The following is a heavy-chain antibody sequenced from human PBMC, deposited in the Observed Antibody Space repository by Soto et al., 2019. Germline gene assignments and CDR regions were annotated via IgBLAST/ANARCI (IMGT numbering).Heavy chain of an antibody. J-gene: IGHJ4*02. D-gene: IGHD6-13*01. V-gene: IGHV5-51*01. CDR2: IYPGDSDT. Sequence: GGSLEIHFRGPWYSLTSYGIGWVRQTTGKGLDWMGMIYPGDSDTRYSPSFQGQVTNSADKSISAAFLQWSSLKASDTAMYDCVRPFDSSDWYDYWGQGTLVTVYS. CDR1: WYSLTSYG. CDR3: VRPFDSSDWYDY.